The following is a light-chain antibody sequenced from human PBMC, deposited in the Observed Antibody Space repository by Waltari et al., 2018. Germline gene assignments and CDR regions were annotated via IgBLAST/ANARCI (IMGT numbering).Light chain of an antibody. CDR3: QQYYSTPVT. CDR2: WAS. J-gene: IGKJ2*01. Sequence: DIVMTQSPDSLAVSLGERATINCKSSQGVLYSSNNKTYLPWYQQKPGQPPKLLLYWASTRQSGVPDRFSGSGSGTDFTLTISSLQAEDVAVYYCQQYYSTPVTFGQGTKLEIK. CDR1: QGVLYSSNNKTY. V-gene: IGKV4-1*01.